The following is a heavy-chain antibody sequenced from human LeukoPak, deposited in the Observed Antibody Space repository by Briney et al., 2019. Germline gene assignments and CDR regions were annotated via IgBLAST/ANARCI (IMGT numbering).Heavy chain of an antibody. V-gene: IGHV1-69*13. D-gene: IGHD2-21*01. J-gene: IGHJ4*02. CDR2: IIPIFGTA. CDR3: ARSYCGGDCYSIGQPDFDY. CDR1: GGTFSSYA. Sequence: SVKVSCKASGGTFSSYAISWVRQAPGQGLEWMGGIIPIFGTANYAQKFQGRVTITADESTSTAYMELSSLRSEDTAVYYCARSYCGGDCYSIGQPDFDYWGQGTLVTVSS.